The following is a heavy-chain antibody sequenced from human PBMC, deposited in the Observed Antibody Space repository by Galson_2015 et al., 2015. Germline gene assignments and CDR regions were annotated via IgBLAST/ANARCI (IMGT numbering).Heavy chain of an antibody. CDR1: GDTFSNYP. J-gene: IGHJ3*02. Sequence: SVKVSCKASGDTFSNYPYTWVRQAPGQGLEWMGGLIPVFPTINSAQNFQGRVTFTADESTSTVYLDLSGLRYDDTAFYFCARGSGSFSFAFDIWGQGTFITVSS. V-gene: IGHV1-69*13. CDR3: ARGSGSFSFAFDI. D-gene: IGHD1-26*01. CDR2: LIPVFPTI.